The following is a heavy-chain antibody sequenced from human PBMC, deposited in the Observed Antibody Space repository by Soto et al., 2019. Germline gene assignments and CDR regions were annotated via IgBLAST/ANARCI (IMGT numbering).Heavy chain of an antibody. J-gene: IGHJ6*02. Sequence: QVQLVEAGGGVVQPGRSLRLSCAASGFTFSSYGMHWVRQAPGKGLEWVAVIWYDGSNKYYADSVKGRFTISRDNSMNARYLEMSSLRDEDTDVYYCARGEGDSVVLPAAIPWYYYSGMDVWGQGTTVTVSS. V-gene: IGHV3-33*01. CDR2: IWYDGSNK. D-gene: IGHD2-2*01. CDR1: GFTFSSYG. CDR3: ARGEGDSVVLPAAIPWYYYSGMDV.